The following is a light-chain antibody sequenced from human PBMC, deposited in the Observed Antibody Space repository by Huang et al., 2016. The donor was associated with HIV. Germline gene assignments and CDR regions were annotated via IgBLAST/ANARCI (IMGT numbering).Light chain of an antibody. CDR3: QQYESWPPLT. Sequence: EIVMTQSPDTLSVSPGERATLSCRAGQSVRDKLAWYQQKPGQAPRLLLQATSTRAAGVPARFSGSGSGTEFTLTISSLQSEDCGVFYCQQYESWPPLTFGGGTKVEIK. CDR2: ATS. J-gene: IGKJ4*01. V-gene: IGKV3-15*01. CDR1: QSVRDK.